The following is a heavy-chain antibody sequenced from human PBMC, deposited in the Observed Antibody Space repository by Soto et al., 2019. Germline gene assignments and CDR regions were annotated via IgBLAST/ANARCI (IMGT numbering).Heavy chain of an antibody. CDR1: GQSFSGHT. V-gene: IGHV4-34*01. Sequence: QVQLQQWGAGLLKPSETLSLTCAVYGQSFSGHTWSWIRQSPGKGLEWIGEISQSGSTYYNPSLKTLVTISADPSKNQFSLTLTSVTAADTGVFYCARGSGIAVVPGELEDVHYDYWGQGTLVSVSS. CDR3: ARGSGIAVVPGELEDVHYDY. J-gene: IGHJ4*02. CDR2: ISQSGST. D-gene: IGHD2-2*01.